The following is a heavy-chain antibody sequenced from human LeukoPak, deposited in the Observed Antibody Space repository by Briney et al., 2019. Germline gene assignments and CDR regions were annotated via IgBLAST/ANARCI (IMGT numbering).Heavy chain of an antibody. CDR1: GYFISSGYY. CDR2: IYYSGST. D-gene: IGHD6-6*01. Sequence: ASETLSLTCAVSGYFISSGYYWGWIRQPPGKGLEWIGYIYYSGSTNYNPSLKSRVTISVDTSKNQFSLKLNSVTAADTAVYYCARGKFLRYSSSSQNFDYWGQGTLVTVSS. V-gene: IGHV4-61*01. J-gene: IGHJ4*02. CDR3: ARGKFLRYSSSSQNFDY.